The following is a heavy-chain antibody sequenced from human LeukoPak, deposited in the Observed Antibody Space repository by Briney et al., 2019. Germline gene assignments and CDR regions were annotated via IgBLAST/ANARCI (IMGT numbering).Heavy chain of an antibody. D-gene: IGHD6-13*01. CDR2: INILSNCI. V-gene: IGHV3-21*01. CDR1: GFTFSSYS. J-gene: IGHJ4*02. CDR3: ARDSHSSSWYSEFDY. Sequence: GGSLRLSGAASGFTFSSYSMNWVRQAPGKGLEWVSSINILSNCIYYADSVKGRFTISRDNAKNSLYLQMNSLRAEDTAVYYCARDSHSSSWYSEFDYWGQGTVVTVSS.